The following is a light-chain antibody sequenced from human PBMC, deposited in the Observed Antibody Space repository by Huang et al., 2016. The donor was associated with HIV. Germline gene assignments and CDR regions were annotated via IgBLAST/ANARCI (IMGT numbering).Light chain of an antibody. V-gene: IGKV4-1*01. J-gene: IGKJ4*01. Sequence: DIVMTQSPDSLVVSLGRRATINCQSRQIISYNSNNKHYLAWYQQKPGQPPKLLVYWASTRESGVPDRVTGSGSGTDFTLTISSLQAEDVAVYYCQQYYITPLTCGGGTKVEI. CDR2: WAS. CDR1: QIISYNSNNKHY. CDR3: QQYYITPLT.